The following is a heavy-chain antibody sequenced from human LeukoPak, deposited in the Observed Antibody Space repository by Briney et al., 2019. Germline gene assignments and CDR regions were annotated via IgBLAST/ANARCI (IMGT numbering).Heavy chain of an antibody. J-gene: IGHJ4*02. CDR3: ARGGLAIFGVVARGGDY. CDR1: GYTFTGYY. D-gene: IGHD3-3*01. CDR2: INPNSVGT. V-gene: IGHV1-2*02. Sequence: ASVKVSCKASGYTFTGYYMHWVRQAPGQGLEWMWWINPNSVGTNYAQKFQGRVTMTRGTSISPGYMELSRLRSDDPAVYYCARGGLAIFGVVARGGDYWGQGTLVTVSS.